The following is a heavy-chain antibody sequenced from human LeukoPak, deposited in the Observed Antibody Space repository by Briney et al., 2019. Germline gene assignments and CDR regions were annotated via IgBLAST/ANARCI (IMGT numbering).Heavy chain of an antibody. J-gene: IGHJ6*03. V-gene: IGHV4-59*01. D-gene: IGHD3-10*01. CDR2: IYYSGYT. CDR1: GGSISSYY. CDR3: ARTTMVRGTYYMDV. Sequence: SETLSLTCTVSGGSISSYYWSWIRQPPGKGLEWIGCIYYSGYTNYKSSLKSRVTISVDTSENQFSLKLSSVTAADTAVYYCARTTMVRGTYYMDVWGKGTTVTVSS.